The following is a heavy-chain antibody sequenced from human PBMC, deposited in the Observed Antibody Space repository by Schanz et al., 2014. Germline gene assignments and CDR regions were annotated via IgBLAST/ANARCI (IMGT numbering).Heavy chain of an antibody. CDR1: GITSSDYA. CDR2: IASGGSHT. D-gene: IGHD3-22*01. Sequence: EVQLVESGGGLVQPGGSLRLSCAASGITSSDYAMSWVRQAPGKGLEWVSTIASGGSHTFYADSVTGRFTISGDNSKNTLFLQMNSLRVEDTAIYYCARDKGGYYPFDYWGQGSLVTVSS. V-gene: IGHV3-23*04. J-gene: IGHJ4*02. CDR3: ARDKGGYYPFDY.